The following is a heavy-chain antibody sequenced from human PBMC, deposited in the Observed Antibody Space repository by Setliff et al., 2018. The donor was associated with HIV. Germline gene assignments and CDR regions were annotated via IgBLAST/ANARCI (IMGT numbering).Heavy chain of an antibody. CDR2: IDWDDDK. Sequence: PTLVNPTQTLTLTCTYSGFSFGISGMRVNWIRQSPGKALEWLARIDWDDDKYYSPSLKTRLTISKDTSKNQVILTMTNLDPVDTATYYCARDSGNYAFDYWGLGTLVTVSS. V-gene: IGHV2-70*04. D-gene: IGHD3-3*01. J-gene: IGHJ4*02. CDR1: GFSFGISGMR. CDR3: ARDSGNYAFDY.